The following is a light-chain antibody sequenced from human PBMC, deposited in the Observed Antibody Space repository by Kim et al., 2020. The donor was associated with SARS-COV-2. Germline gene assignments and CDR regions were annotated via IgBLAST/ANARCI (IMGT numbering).Light chain of an antibody. J-gene: IGLJ3*02. V-gene: IGLV2-14*03. CDR3: TSYTSSSTWL. CDR2: DVI. Sequence: GQSFTISSTGTSSDIGGYSYVSWYQQHPGKAPKLMIYDVIKRPSGVSDRFSGSKSGNTASLTISGLQAEDEADYYCTSYTSSSTWLFGGGTQLTVL. CDR1: SSDIGGYSY.